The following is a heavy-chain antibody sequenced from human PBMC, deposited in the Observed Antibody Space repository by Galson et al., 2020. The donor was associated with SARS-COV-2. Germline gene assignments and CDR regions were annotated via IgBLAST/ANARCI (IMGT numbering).Heavy chain of an antibody. D-gene: IGHD3-10*01. CDR2: IYYSGTT. CDR1: GGSISTYY. V-gene: IGHV4-59*01. Sequence: ETSETLSLTCTVSGGSISTYYWSWIRQPPGKGLEWIGYIYYSGTTDYNSSLKSRVTISVDTSKNQFSLKLSSVTAADTAVYYCAREVSSGASGTYGAFDVWGPGTMVNVSS. J-gene: IGHJ3*01. CDR3: AREVSSGASGTYGAFDV.